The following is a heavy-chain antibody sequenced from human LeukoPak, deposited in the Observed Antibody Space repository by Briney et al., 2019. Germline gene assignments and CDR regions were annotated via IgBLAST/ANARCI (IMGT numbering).Heavy chain of an antibody. D-gene: IGHD4-17*01. CDR2: IYHSGGT. CDR1: GGSISSSNW. V-gene: IGHV4-4*02. Sequence: PSGTLSLTCAVSGGSISSSNWWSWVRQPPGKGLEWIGEIYHSGGTNYNPSLKSRVTISVDTSKNQFSLKLSSVTAADTAVYYCARGTTVTTFDYWGQGTLVTVSS. CDR3: ARGTTVTTFDY. J-gene: IGHJ4*02.